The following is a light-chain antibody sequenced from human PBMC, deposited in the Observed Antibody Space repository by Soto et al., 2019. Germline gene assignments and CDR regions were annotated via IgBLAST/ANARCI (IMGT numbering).Light chain of an antibody. CDR2: EVV. V-gene: IGLV2-8*01. Sequence: QSVLTQPPSASGSPGQSVTISCTGTKSDIGVYDFVSWYQHHPGKAPRLINYEVVQRPSGVPDRFSGSKSGHTASLTISGPKVEDEADYYCCSSGGSPTYVFGTGTKVTVL. CDR3: CSSGGSPTYV. CDR1: KSDIGVYDF. J-gene: IGLJ1*01.